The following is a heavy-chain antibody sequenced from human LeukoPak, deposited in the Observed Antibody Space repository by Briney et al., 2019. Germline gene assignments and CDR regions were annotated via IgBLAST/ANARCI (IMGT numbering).Heavy chain of an antibody. D-gene: IGHD2-2*01. CDR3: ARDHCSSTSCRYNYYYYYMDV. V-gene: IGHV4-4*07. CDR1: GGSISSYY. CDR2: IYTSGST. J-gene: IGHJ6*03. Sequence: SETLSLTCTVSGGSISSYYWSWIRQPAGKGLEWIGRIYTSGSTNYNPSLKSRVTMSVDTSKNQFSLKLSSVTAADTAVYYCARDHCSSTSCRYNYYYYYMDVWGKGTTVTVSS.